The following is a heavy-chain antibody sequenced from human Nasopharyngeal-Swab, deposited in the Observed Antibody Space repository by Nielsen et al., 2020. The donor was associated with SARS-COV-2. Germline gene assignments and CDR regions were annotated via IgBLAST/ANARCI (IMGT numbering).Heavy chain of an antibody. CDR2: IWYDGSNK. J-gene: IGHJ4*02. CDR1: GFTFSSYG. D-gene: IGHD3-22*01. V-gene: IGHV3-33*01. CDR3: ARAMYYYDSSGYRNY. Sequence: GESLKISRAASGFTFSSYGMHWVRQAPGKGLEWVAVIWYDGSNKYYADSVKGRFTISRDNSKNTLYLQMNSLRAEDTAVYYCARAMYYYDSSGYRNYWGQGTLVTVSS.